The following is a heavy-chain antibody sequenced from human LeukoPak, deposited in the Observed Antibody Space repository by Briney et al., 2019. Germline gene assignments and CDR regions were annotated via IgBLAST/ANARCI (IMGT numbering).Heavy chain of an antibody. V-gene: IGHV1-2*02. CDR3: ARVYGSGSFYNF. CDR1: GYTFTDYY. Sequence: GASVKVSCKASGYTFTDYYMHWVRQAPGQGLEWMGWINPDNGSTIYAQKFQGRVTMTRDTSISTAYMDVSSLRCDDTAVYYCARVYGSGSFYNFWGQGTLVTVSS. D-gene: IGHD3-10*01. J-gene: IGHJ4*02. CDR2: INPDNGST.